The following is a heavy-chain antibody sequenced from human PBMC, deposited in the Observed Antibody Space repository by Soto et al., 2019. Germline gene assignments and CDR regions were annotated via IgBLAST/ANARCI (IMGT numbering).Heavy chain of an antibody. CDR1: GFSFSMYW. J-gene: IGHJ4*02. D-gene: IGHD1-26*01. CDR3: ARHQVGYRVTDY. CDR2: IKEDGSQK. V-gene: IGHV3-7*01. Sequence: EVQLVESGGGLVQPGGSLRLSCAASGFSFSMYWMSWVRQAPGKGLEWVANIKEDGSQKYYVDSVKGRFTISRDNAKNSLYLQMNGLRAEDPAVYYCARHQVGYRVTDYWGQGTLVTVSS.